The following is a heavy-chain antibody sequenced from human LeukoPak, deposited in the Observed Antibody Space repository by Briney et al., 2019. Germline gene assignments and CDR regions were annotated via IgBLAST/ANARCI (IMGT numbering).Heavy chain of an antibody. V-gene: IGHV4-34*01. J-gene: IGHJ6*02. D-gene: IGHD3-3*02. CDR3: ARGHFWSGYYTSYYYYYGMDV. CDR2: INHSGST. CDR1: GGSFSGYY. Sequence: SETLSLTCAVYGGSFSGYYWSWIRQPPGKGLEWIGEINHSGSTNYNPSLKSRVTISVDTSKNQFSLKLSSVTAADTAVYYCARGHFWSGYYTSYYYYYGMDVWGQGTTVTVSS.